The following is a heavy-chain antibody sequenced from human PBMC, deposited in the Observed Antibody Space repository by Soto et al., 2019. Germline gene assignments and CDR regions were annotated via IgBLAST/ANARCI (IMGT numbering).Heavy chain of an antibody. CDR3: ARVNWGVENPYYYGMDV. D-gene: IGHD7-27*01. J-gene: IGHJ6*02. CDR1: GFTFSSYA. Sequence: QVQLVESGGGVVQPGRSLRLSCAASGFTFSSYAMHWVRQAPGKGLEWVAVISYDGSNKYYADSVKGRFTISRDNSKNTLDLQMNSLRAEGTAVYYCARVNWGVENPYYYGMDVWGQGTTVTVSS. V-gene: IGHV3-30-3*01. CDR2: ISYDGSNK.